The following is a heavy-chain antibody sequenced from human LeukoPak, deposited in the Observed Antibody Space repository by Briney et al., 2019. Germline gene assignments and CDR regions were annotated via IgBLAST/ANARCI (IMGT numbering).Heavy chain of an antibody. CDR1: GFTFNTYG. V-gene: IGHV3-33*01. Sequence: GRSLRLSCAASGFTFNTYGMHWVRQAPGKGLEWVAVIWFDGYNEYYADSVKGRFTISRDNSKNTLYLQMNSLRAEDTAVYYCARDQGGYCSGGSCYSSAWFDPWGQGTLVTVSS. CDR3: ARDQGGYCSGGSCYSSAWFDP. J-gene: IGHJ5*02. D-gene: IGHD2-15*01. CDR2: IWFDGYNE.